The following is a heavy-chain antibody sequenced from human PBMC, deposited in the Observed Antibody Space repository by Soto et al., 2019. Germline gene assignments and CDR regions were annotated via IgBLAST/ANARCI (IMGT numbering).Heavy chain of an antibody. D-gene: IGHD3-3*01. J-gene: IGHJ4*02. V-gene: IGHV3-72*01. CDR3: ARVRRSGYDY. CDR1: GFTFSDHY. CDR2: IRNKANSYTT. Sequence: EVQLVESGGGLVQPGGSLRLSCAASGFTFSDHYIDWVRQAPGKGLEWVGRIRNKANSYTTEYAASVKGRFTISRDDSESALYLQMNSLKTEDAAVYYCARVRRSGYDYWGQGALVCVSS.